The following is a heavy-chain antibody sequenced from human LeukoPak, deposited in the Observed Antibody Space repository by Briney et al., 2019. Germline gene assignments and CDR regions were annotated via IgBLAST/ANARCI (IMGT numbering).Heavy chain of an antibody. J-gene: IGHJ6*02. CDR1: GGSISNYY. CDR2: IHYSGST. Sequence: PSETLSLTCTVSGGSISNYYWSWIRQPPGKGLEWIGYIHYSGSTNYNPSLKSRVTMSVDTSKNQLSLKLTPMTAADTAVYYCARELGATVVNYGMDVWGQGTTVTVSS. CDR3: ARELGATVVNYGMDV. V-gene: IGHV4-59*01. D-gene: IGHD4-23*01.